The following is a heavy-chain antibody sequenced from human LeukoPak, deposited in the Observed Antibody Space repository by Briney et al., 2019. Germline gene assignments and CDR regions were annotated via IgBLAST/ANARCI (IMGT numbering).Heavy chain of an antibody. Sequence: SETLSLTCTVSGGSINSNSYYWGWIRQPPGKGLEWIGSIYYSGSTYYNPSLKSRVTISVDTSKNQFSLKLSSVTAADTAVYYCARHPSRIAVAGTGSYYWGQGTLVTVSS. J-gene: IGHJ4*02. V-gene: IGHV4-39*01. D-gene: IGHD6-19*01. CDR2: IYYSGST. CDR3: ARHPSRIAVAGTGSYY. CDR1: GGSINSNSYY.